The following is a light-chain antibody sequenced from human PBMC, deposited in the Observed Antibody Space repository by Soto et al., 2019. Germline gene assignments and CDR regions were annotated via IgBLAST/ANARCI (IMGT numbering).Light chain of an antibody. Sequence: EVELTQYPATLSLSSGETATLSCRASQTIDKFLAWYQQRPGQPPRLLIFDSSNRATGVPVRFSGSGSGTDFTLTISSLQSEDFAVYYCQEYQNWPIPFGQGRRLAV. V-gene: IGKV3-11*01. CDR1: QTIDKF. CDR3: QEYQNWPIP. CDR2: DSS. J-gene: IGKJ5*01.